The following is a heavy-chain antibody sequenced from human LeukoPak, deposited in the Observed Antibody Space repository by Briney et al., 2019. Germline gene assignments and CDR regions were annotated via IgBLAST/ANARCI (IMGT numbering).Heavy chain of an antibody. CDR3: ASRDCSGGSCHSEDY. CDR2: IYYSGST. J-gene: IGHJ4*02. CDR1: GGSISSNIYS. Sequence: PSETLSLTCTVSGGSISSNIYSWGWIRQPPGRGLEWIGNIYYSGSTYYNPSLKSRVTISLDTSKNQFSLKLTSVTAADTAVYCCASRDCSGGSCHSEDYWGQGTLVTVSS. D-gene: IGHD2-15*01. V-gene: IGHV4-39*07.